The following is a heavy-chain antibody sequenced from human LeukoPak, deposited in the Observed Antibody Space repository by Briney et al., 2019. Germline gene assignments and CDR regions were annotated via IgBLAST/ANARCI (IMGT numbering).Heavy chain of an antibody. D-gene: IGHD1-1*01. Sequence: GGSLRLSCAASGFTFTDHYMSWVRQAPGKGLEWVSYISSGGDIIYYADSVKGRFTISRDNAKNSLFLQMNSLRAEDTAVYYCAKDVGTTSNYYYYMDVWGKGTTVTVSS. CDR3: AKDVGTTSNYYYYMDV. J-gene: IGHJ6*03. CDR2: ISSGGDII. CDR1: GFTFTDHY. V-gene: IGHV3-11*04.